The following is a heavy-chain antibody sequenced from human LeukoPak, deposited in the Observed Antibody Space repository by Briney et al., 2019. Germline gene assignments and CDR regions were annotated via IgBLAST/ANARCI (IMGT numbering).Heavy chain of an antibody. J-gene: IGHJ4*02. CDR1: GFTFSSYA. D-gene: IGHD6-19*01. Sequence: GGSLRLSCAASGFTFSSYAMTWVRQAPGKGLEWVSGISGSGGNTYYTDSVRGRLSISRDNSKNTLYLQVNSLRAEDTAVYYCAKGRAEGGTLALDYWGQGTLVTVSS. CDR2: ISGSGGNT. V-gene: IGHV3-23*01. CDR3: AKGRAEGGTLALDY.